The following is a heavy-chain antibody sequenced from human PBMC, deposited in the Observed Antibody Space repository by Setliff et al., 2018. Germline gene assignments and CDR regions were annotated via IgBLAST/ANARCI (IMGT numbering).Heavy chain of an antibody. V-gene: IGHV4-4*07. J-gene: IGHJ6*03. CDR3: ARGKSYYYYMDV. CDR2: IYTSGNT. CDR1: GNSISSDY. Sequence: SETLSLTCTVSGNSISSDYWSWIRQPAGKGLEWIGRIYTSGNTNYNPSPKSRVTMSVDTSKKQFSLKLSSVTAADTAVYYCARGKSYYYYMDVWGKGTTVTVSS.